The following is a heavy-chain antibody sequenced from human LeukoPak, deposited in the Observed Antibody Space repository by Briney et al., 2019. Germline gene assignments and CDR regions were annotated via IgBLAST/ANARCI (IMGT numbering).Heavy chain of an antibody. CDR3: ARGTEYYYDSSGYYQDY. Sequence: GGSLRLSCAASGFTFSSYAMSWVRQAPGKGLEWVSAISGSGGSTYYADSVKGRFTISRDNSKNTLYLQMNSLRAEDTAVYYCARGTEYYYDSSGYYQDYWGQGTLVTVSS. J-gene: IGHJ4*02. CDR1: GFTFSSYA. CDR2: ISGSGGST. D-gene: IGHD3-22*01. V-gene: IGHV3-23*01.